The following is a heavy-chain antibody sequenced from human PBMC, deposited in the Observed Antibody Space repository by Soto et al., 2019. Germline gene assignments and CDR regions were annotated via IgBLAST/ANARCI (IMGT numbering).Heavy chain of an antibody. CDR2: MYYHGNI. CDR1: GGSISNYY. J-gene: IGHJ5*02. V-gene: IGHV4-59*01. Sequence: QLQVQESGPGLVKPSETLSLTCNVSGGSISNYYWTWVRQSQEKGLEWIGYMYYHGNINYNPSLKSRVTISIDTSKNQFYLTLKSVTAADTDVYYCASGGNWFDPWGQGVLVTVSS. CDR3: ASGGNWFDP. D-gene: IGHD3-16*01.